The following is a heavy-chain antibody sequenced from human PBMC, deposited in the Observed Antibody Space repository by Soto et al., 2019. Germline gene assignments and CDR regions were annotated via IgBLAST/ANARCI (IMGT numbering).Heavy chain of an antibody. CDR1: GFTFSSYP. V-gene: IGHV3-23*01. Sequence: RRLSCAASGFTFSSYPMSWVRQAPGKGLEWVSAISGSGGSTYYADSVKGRFTISRDNSKNTLYLQMNSLRAEDTAVYYCAKDGRAMATISEWDYWGQGTLVTVSS. D-gene: IGHD5-12*01. CDR3: AKDGRAMATISEWDY. CDR2: ISGSGGST. J-gene: IGHJ4*02.